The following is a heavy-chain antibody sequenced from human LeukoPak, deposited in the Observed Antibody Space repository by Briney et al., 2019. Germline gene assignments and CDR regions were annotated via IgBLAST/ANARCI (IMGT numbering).Heavy chain of an antibody. V-gene: IGHV3-20*04. D-gene: IGHD3-22*01. CDR3: AREVEYYDSSGHDY. CDR1: GFTFDDYG. Sequence: GGSLRLSCAASGFTFDDYGMSWVRQAPGKGQEWVSGINWNGGSTGYADSVKGRFTISRDNAKNSLYLQMNSLRAEDTALYYCAREVEYYDSSGHDYWGQGTLVTVSS. J-gene: IGHJ4*02. CDR2: INWNGGST.